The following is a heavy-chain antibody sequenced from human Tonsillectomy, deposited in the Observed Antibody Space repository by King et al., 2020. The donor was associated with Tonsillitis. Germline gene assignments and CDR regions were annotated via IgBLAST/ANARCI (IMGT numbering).Heavy chain of an antibody. V-gene: IGHV4-39*07. CDR2: MYYSGST. Sequence: QLQESGPGLVKPSETLSLTCAVSGGSISSSTYYWGWIRQPPGKGLEWIGSMYYSGSTYYNPSLKSRVTISIDTPKNQFSLKLSSVTAADTAVYFCARMGQGSDSGGYYPHFDYWGQGTLVTVSS. J-gene: IGHJ4*02. CDR3: ARMGQGSDSGGYYPHFDY. CDR1: GGSISSSTYY. D-gene: IGHD3-22*01.